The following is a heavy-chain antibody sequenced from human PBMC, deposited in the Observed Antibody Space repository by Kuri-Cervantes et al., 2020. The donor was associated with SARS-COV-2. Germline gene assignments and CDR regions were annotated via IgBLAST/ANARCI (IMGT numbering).Heavy chain of an antibody. J-gene: IGHJ6*02. CDR1: GGSFSGYY. CDR2: INHSGST. V-gene: IGHV4-34*01. CDR3: ARGPGLYSRKAYGMDV. D-gene: IGHD3-16*02. Sequence: ESLKSSCAVYGGSFSGYYWSWIRQPPGKGLEWIGEINHSGSTNYNPSLKSRVTISVDTSKNQFSLKLNSVTAADTAVYYCARGPGLYSRKAYGMDVWGQGTTVTVSS.